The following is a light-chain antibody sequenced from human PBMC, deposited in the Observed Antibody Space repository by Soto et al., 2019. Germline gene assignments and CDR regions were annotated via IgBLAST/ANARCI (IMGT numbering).Light chain of an antibody. CDR3: QQRSNWPPLT. Sequence: EIVLTQSPATLSLSPGERATLSCRASQSVSSYLAWYQQKPGQAPRLLIYAPSNRATGIPARFSGSGSVTDFTLTISSLEPEDFAVYYCQQRSNWPPLTVGGGTKVEIK. CDR1: QSVSSY. CDR2: APS. J-gene: IGKJ4*01. V-gene: IGKV3-11*01.